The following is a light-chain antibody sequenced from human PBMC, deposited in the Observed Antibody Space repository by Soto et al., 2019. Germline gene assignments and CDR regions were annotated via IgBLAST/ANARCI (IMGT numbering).Light chain of an antibody. CDR3: QQRSNWLPKLT. CDR1: QSVDRY. V-gene: IGKV3-11*01. CDR2: DAY. Sequence: EVVFTPSPDTPSFSPRETATLSCTARQSVDRYVARYQQKVGQAPRLLIYDAYTRATGVGGRFTGSGSATDFSLTISSLEPEDFAVYYCQQRSNWLPKLTFGGGTKVDIK. J-gene: IGKJ4*01.